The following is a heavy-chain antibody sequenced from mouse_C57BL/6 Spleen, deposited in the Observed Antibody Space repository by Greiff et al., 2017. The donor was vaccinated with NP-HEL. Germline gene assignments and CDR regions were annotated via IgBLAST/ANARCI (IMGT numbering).Heavy chain of an antibody. CDR1: GYTFTEYT. Sequence: QVQLKQSGAELVKPGASVKLSCKASGYTFTEYTIHWVKQRSGQGLEWIGWFYPGSGSIKYNEKFKDKATLTADKSSSTVYMELSRLTSEDSAVYFCARHEVPSTMVTEGWYFDVWGTGTTVTVSS. CDR2: FYPGSGSI. CDR3: ARHEVPSTMVTEGWYFDV. J-gene: IGHJ1*03. D-gene: IGHD2-2*01. V-gene: IGHV1-62-2*01.